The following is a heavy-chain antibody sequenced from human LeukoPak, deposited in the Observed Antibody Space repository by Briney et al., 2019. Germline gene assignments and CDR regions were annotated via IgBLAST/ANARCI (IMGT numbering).Heavy chain of an antibody. Sequence: PGGSLRLSCAASGFTFSSYAMSWVRQAPGKGLEWVSTISGSGGSTYYADSVKGRFTISRDNSKNTLYLQMNSLRAEDTAVYYCANLGREQLGAFDIWGQGTMITVSS. CDR3: ANLGREQLGAFDI. D-gene: IGHD6-13*01. CDR2: ISGSGGST. J-gene: IGHJ3*02. V-gene: IGHV3-23*01. CDR1: GFTFSSYA.